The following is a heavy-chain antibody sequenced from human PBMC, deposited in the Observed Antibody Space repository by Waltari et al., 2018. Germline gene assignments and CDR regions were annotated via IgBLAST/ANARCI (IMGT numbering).Heavy chain of an antibody. V-gene: IGHV4-59*01. CDR2: IYYSGST. Sequence: QVQLQESGPGLVKPSETLSLTCTVPGGSISSYYWSWLRQPPGKGLEWIGYIYYSGSTNYNPSLKSRVTISVDTSKNQFSLKLSSVTAADTAVYYCASQYSSSYWAFDIWGQGTMVTVSS. CDR3: ASQYSSSYWAFDI. D-gene: IGHD6-13*01. CDR1: GGSISSYY. J-gene: IGHJ3*02.